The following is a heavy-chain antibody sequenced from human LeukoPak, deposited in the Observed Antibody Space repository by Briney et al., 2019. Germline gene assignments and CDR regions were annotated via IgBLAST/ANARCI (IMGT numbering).Heavy chain of an antibody. CDR3: ARDWSRGGSYTPGAFDI. CDR1: GFTFSSYS. D-gene: IGHD1-26*01. Sequence: GGTLRLSCAASGFTFSSYSMNWVRQAPGKGLEWVSSISSSSSYIYYADSVKGRFTISRDNAKNSLYLQMNSLRAEDTAVYYCARDWSRGGSYTPGAFDIWGQGTMVTVSS. J-gene: IGHJ3*02. CDR2: ISSSSSYI. V-gene: IGHV3-21*01.